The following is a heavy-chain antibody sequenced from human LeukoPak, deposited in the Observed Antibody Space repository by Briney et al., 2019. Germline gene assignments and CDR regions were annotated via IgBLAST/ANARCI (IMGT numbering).Heavy chain of an antibody. V-gene: IGHV3-48*03. J-gene: IGHJ5*02. CDR1: GFTFSSYE. CDR2: ISRSGSTI. D-gene: IGHD6-13*01. CDR3: AREGIAAGFDP. Sequence: GGSLRLSCAASGFTFSSYEMNWVRQAPGKGLEWVSHISRSGSTIYYADSVKGRFTISRDNAKNSLYLQMNSLRAEDTAVYYCAREGIAAGFDPWGQGTLVTVSS.